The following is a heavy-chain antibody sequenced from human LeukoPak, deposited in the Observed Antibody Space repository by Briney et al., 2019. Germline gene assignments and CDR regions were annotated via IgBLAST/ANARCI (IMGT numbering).Heavy chain of an antibody. D-gene: IGHD5-12*01. J-gene: IGHJ2*01. CDR3: ARGSGPWYFDL. Sequence: SETLSLTCTVSGGSISSGSYYWSWIRQPAGKGLEWIGRIYTSGSTNYNPSLKSRVTISVDTSKNQFSLKLSSVTAADTAVYYCARGSGPWYFDLWGRGTLVTVSS. CDR1: GGSISSGSYY. CDR2: IYTSGST. V-gene: IGHV4-61*02.